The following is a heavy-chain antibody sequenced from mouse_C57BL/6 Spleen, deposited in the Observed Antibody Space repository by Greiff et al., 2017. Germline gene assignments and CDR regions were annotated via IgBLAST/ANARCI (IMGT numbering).Heavy chain of an antibody. Sequence: VQLQQSGAELVRPGASVTLSCKASGYTFTDYEMHWVKQTPVHGLAWIGAIDPETGGTAYNQKFKGKAILTADKSSSTAYMELRSLTSEDSAVYYCTRSGYGSSPFAYWGQGTLVTVSA. CDR2: IDPETGGT. CDR3: TRSGYGSSPFAY. CDR1: GYTFTDYE. D-gene: IGHD1-1*01. J-gene: IGHJ3*01. V-gene: IGHV1-15*01.